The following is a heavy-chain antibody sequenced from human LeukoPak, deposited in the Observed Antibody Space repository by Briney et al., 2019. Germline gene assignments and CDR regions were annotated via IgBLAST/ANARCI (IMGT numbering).Heavy chain of an antibody. CDR3: ARQGKNYFHTTLDF. D-gene: IGHD2/OR15-2a*01. CDR1: GFTFSNAW. V-gene: IGHV3-48*03. Sequence: GGSLRLSCAASGFTFSNAWMSWVRQAPGKGLEWISYISSSGNSIFYADSVKGRFTVSRDNAKNSVYLRMNSLRAEDTAVYYCARQGKNYFHTTLDFWGQGTLVTVSS. CDR2: ISSSGNSI. J-gene: IGHJ4*02.